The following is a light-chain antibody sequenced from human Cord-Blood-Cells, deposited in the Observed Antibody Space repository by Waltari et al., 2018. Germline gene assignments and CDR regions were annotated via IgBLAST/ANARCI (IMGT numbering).Light chain of an antibody. CDR2: AAS. CDR3: QQYYSYQT. Sequence: AIRMTQSPSSFSASTGDRVTITCRASQGISSYLALYQQKPGKAPKLLIYAASTLQSGVPSMFSGSGSGTEFTLTISCLQSEDFATYYCQQYYSYQTFGQGTKVEIK. J-gene: IGKJ1*01. CDR1: QGISSY. V-gene: IGKV1-8*01.